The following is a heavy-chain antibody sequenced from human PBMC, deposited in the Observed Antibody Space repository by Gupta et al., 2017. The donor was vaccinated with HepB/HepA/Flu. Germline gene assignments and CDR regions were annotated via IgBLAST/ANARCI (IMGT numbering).Heavy chain of an antibody. D-gene: IGHD4-23*01. CDR3: ARADYGGNSPYDY. CDR1: GYPFTSYG. CDR2: ISGYSGNT. J-gene: IGHJ4*02. V-gene: IGHV1-18*01. Sequence: QVQLVQSGAEVTKPGASVMVSCKASGYPFTSYGIIWVRQAPGQGLEWMVWISGYSGNTNFGQKFQGRLSMNTDTSTNTAYMELRSLRNDDTAVYYCARADYGGNSPYDYWGQGTLVTVSS.